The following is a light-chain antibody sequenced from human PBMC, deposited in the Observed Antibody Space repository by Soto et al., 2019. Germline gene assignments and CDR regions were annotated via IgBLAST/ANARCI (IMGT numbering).Light chain of an antibody. CDR1: SSDVGAYDY. J-gene: IGLJ2*01. V-gene: IGLV2-8*01. CDR3: SAYGGSNNYVL. CDR2: EVT. Sequence: QSALTQPPSASGSPGQSVTISCTGTSSDVGAYDYVSWYQQHPGKAPKLIIYEVTKRPSGVPDSFSGSKSGNTASLTVSGLQAEDEADYYCSAYGGSNNYVLFVGGTKLTVL.